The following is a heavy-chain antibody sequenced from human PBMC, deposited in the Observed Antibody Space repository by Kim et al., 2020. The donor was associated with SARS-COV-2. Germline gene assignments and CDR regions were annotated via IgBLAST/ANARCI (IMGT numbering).Heavy chain of an antibody. CDR1: GGSISSGGYY. CDR2: IYYSGST. Sequence: SETLSLTCTVSGGSISSGGYYWSWIRQHPGKGLEWIGYIYYSGSTYYNPSLKSRVTISVDTSKNQFSLKLSSVTAADTAVYYCARVYITMVRGYYFDYWGQGTLVTVSS. CDR3: ARVYITMVRGYYFDY. D-gene: IGHD3-10*01. V-gene: IGHV4-31*03. J-gene: IGHJ4*02.